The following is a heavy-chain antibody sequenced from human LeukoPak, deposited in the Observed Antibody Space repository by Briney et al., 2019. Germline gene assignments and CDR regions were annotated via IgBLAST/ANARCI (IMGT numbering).Heavy chain of an antibody. J-gene: IGHJ4*02. V-gene: IGHV1-18*01. D-gene: IGHD3-16*01. CDR3: AKRGGMYPAYYFDY. CDR1: GYTFTSYG. CDR2: ISSNDGNT. Sequence: GASVKVSCKASGYTFTSYGISWVRQAPGQGLEWMGWISSNDGNTYYVQNFQGRVTMTTDTSTSTAYMELRSLRSDDTAVYYCAKRGGMYPAYYFDYWGQGTLVTVSS.